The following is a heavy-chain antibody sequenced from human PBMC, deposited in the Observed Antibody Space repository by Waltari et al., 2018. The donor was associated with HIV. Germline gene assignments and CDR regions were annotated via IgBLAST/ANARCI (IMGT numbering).Heavy chain of an antibody. Sequence: EVQLVESGGGVVKPGGSLRLSFATSGFTFGDAWMSWVRQAPGKGLEWVGRIKSKRDGEITDYAASVKGRFTISRDDSKKTLYLQMDSLRTDDTAVYFGYVDVGTYWLDPWGQGTLVTVSS. CDR1: GFTFGDAW. CDR2: IKSKRDGEIT. J-gene: IGHJ5*02. V-gene: IGHV3-15*07. D-gene: IGHD2-2*03. CDR3: YVDVGTYWLDP.